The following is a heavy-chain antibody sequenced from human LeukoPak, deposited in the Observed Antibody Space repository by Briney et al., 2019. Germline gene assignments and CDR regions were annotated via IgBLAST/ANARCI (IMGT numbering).Heavy chain of an antibody. V-gene: IGHV3-30-3*01. CDR1: GFTFSSYA. CDR2: ISYDGSNK. CDR3: ARGPQVVPAAISGYFDY. Sequence: PGRSLRLSCAASGFTFSSYAMHWVRQAPGEGLEWVAVISYDGSNKYYADSVKGRFTISRDNSKNTLYLQMNSLRAEDTAVYYCARGPQVVPAAISGYFDYWGQGTLVTVSS. D-gene: IGHD2-2*02. J-gene: IGHJ4*02.